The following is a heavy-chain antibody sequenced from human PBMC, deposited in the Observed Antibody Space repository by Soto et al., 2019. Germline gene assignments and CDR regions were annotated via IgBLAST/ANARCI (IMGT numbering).Heavy chain of an antibody. CDR1: GGSFSSGDYY. CDR2: IYYTGST. CDR3: TRIHFGDEPSYYYYGMDV. Sequence: QVQLQESGPGVVKPSQTLSLTCTVSGGSFSSGDYYWSWVRQPPGKGLEWIGYIYYTGSTFNNPSLKSRVSISIDTCKTQFSLKLSSVTAADTAVYYCTRIHFGDEPSYYYYGMDVWGQGTTVTVSS. J-gene: IGHJ6*02. V-gene: IGHV4-30-4*01. D-gene: IGHD4-17*01.